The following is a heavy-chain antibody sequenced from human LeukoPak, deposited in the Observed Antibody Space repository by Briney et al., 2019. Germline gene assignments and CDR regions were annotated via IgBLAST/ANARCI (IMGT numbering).Heavy chain of an antibody. CDR2: IYHSGST. V-gene: IGHV4-38-2*02. CDR3: ARDGTPI. J-gene: IGHJ3*02. CDR1: GYSISSGYY. Sequence: SETLSLTCTVSGYSISSGYYWGWIRQPPGKGLEWIGSIYHSGSTYYNPSLKSRVTISVDTSKNQFSLKLSSVTAADTAMYFCARDGTPIWGPGTMVIVS.